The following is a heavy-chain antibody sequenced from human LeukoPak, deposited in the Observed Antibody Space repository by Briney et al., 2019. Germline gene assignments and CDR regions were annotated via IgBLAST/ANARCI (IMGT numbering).Heavy chain of an antibody. V-gene: IGHV1-46*01. J-gene: IGHJ3*02. CDR1: RYTFTSYY. Sequence: GASVKVFCKASRYTFTSYYMHWVRQAPGQGLEWMGIINPSGGSTSYAQKFQGRVTMTRDMSTSTVYMELSSLRSEDTAVYYCAMRTFDIWGQGTMVTVSS. CDR2: INPSGGST. CDR3: AMRTFDI.